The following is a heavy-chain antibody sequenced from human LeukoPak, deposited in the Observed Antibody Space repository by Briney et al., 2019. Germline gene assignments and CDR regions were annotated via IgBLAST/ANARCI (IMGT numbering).Heavy chain of an antibody. V-gene: IGHV1-2*02. D-gene: IGHD3-16*01. J-gene: IGHJ5*02. CDR2: INPNSGGT. CDR1: GYSFSDYY. Sequence: EASVKVSCKTSGYSFSDYYMHWVRQAPGQGLEWMGWINPNSGGTSSAQKFQGRVTMTRDTAINTVYMEVSWLTSDDTAIYYCARADRLDGGPYLIGPWGQGTLVTVSS. CDR3: ARADRLDGGPYLIGP.